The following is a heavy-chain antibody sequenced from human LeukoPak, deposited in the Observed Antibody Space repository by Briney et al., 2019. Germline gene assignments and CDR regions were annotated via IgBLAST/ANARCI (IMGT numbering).Heavy chain of an antibody. Sequence: PSETLSLTCTVSGGSISSGGYYWSWIRQHPGKGLEWIGYIYYSGSTYYNPSLKSRVTISVDTSKNQFSLKLSSVTAADTAVYYCASCSSTSCYTGYWYFDLWGRGTLVTVSS. D-gene: IGHD2-2*02. J-gene: IGHJ2*01. V-gene: IGHV4-31*03. CDR3: ASCSSTSCYTGYWYFDL. CDR2: IYYSGST. CDR1: GGSISSGGYY.